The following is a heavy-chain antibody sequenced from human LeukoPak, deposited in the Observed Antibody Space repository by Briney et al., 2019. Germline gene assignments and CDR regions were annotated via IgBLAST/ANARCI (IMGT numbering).Heavy chain of an antibody. Sequence: PSETLSHTCTVSGASISDYYWSWIRQPPGKGLEWFGYIYYTGSTKYNPSLESRVTISIDTSKNHLYLKLRSVTAADTAMYYCARHSRAYSSTSGTFEYWGQGTLVTVSS. CDR2: IYYTGST. J-gene: IGHJ4*02. V-gene: IGHV4-59*08. D-gene: IGHD2-2*01. CDR1: GASISDYY. CDR3: ARHSRAYSSTSGTFEY.